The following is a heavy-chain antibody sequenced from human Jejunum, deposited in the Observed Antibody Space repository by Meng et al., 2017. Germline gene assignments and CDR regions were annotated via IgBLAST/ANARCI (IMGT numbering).Heavy chain of an antibody. J-gene: IGHJ4*02. CDR2: FRGSGCSK. D-gene: IGHD4-17*01. CDR1: GCIVRRYD. Sequence: VGSGGGLVPRGGALRLHCAGFGCIVRRYDMTWGPQAPGKGLEWVSVFRGSGCSKYYTDSVKGRFTISRDNSKNTVYLQINSLRVEDTAVYYCARAVSARYGEWDYWGQGTLVTVSS. CDR3: ARAVSARYGEWDY. V-gene: IGHV3-23*04.